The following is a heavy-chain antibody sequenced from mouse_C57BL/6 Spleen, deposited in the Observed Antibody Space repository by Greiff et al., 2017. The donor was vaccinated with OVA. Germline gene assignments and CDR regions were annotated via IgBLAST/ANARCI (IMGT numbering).Heavy chain of an antibody. CDR1: GYSITSGYD. CDR3: ARDRGYFDV. J-gene: IGHJ1*03. Sequence: EVQLVESGPGMVKPSQSLSLTCTVTGYSITSGYDWHWIRHFPGNTLEWMGYISYSGSTNYNPSLKSRISITHDTYKNHFFLKLNSVTTEDTATYYCARDRGYFDVWGTGTTVTVSS. V-gene: IGHV3-1*01. CDR2: ISYSGST.